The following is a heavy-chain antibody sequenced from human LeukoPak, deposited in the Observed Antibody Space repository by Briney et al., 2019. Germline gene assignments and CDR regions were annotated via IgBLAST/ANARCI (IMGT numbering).Heavy chain of an antibody. CDR2: ISSSSSST. D-gene: IGHD3-10*01. Sequence: PGGSLRLSCAASGFIFSDYHMSWIRQAPGKGLEWVSYISSSSSSTNYADSVKGRFTISRDNAKNSLYLQMNSLRAEDMAVYYCARAVKIGLYDYWGQGTLVTVSS. J-gene: IGHJ4*02. V-gene: IGHV3-11*06. CDR3: ARAVKIGLYDY. CDR1: GFIFSDYH.